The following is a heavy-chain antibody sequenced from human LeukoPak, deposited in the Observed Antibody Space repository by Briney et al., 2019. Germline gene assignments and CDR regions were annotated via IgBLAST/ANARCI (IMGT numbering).Heavy chain of an antibody. Sequence: ASVKVSCKASGYTFINYGISWARQAPGQGLEWMGWISPYNGNTIYTQKLQGRLTMTTDTSTSKDYIEMRSLRSDDTAVYFCARYHREYCRTTSTCPYFDYWGQGTLVTVSS. J-gene: IGHJ4*02. CDR2: ISPYNGNT. CDR1: GYTFINYG. CDR3: ARYHREYCRTTSTCPYFDY. V-gene: IGHV1-18*01. D-gene: IGHD2-2*01.